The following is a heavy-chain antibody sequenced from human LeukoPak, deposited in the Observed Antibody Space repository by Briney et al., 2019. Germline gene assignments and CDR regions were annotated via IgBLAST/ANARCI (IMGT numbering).Heavy chain of an antibody. D-gene: IGHD3-22*01. V-gene: IGHV4-39*01. J-gene: IGHJ4*02. CDR3: ARAFSKVDSSGPYYFDY. CDR1: GGSISSSFYY. Sequence: SETLSLTCTVSGGSISSSFYYWGWIRQPPGRGLEWIGSIYYGGSTYYNPSLKSRVTILVDTSKNQFSLKLSSVTAADTAVYYCARAFSKVDSSGPYYFDYWGQGTLVTVSS. CDR2: IYYGGST.